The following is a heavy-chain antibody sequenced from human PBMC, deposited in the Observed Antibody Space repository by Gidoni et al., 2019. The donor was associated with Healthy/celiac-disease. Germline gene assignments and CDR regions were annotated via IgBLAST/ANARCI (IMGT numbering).Heavy chain of an antibody. D-gene: IGHD6-13*01. CDR3: ARDRDREQQLNWFDP. J-gene: IGHJ5*02. Sequence: EVQLVESGGGLVQPGGSLRLSCAASGFTFRSYEMNWVRQAPGKGLEWVSYISSSGSTIYYADSVKGRFTISRDNAKNSLYLQMNSLRAEDTAVYYCARDRDREQQLNWFDPWGQGTLVTVSS. V-gene: IGHV3-48*03. CDR2: ISSSGSTI. CDR1: GFTFRSYE.